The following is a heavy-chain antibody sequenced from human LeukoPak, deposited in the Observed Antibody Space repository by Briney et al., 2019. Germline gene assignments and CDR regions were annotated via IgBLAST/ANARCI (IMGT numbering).Heavy chain of an antibody. D-gene: IGHD6-19*01. V-gene: IGHV3-53*01. CDR1: GFTVSSNY. CDR3: AISSGWYLGNFDY. CDR2: IYSGGST. J-gene: IGHJ4*02. Sequence: GGSLRLSCAASGFTVSSNYMSWVRQAPGKGLEWVSVIYSGGSTYYAESVKGRFTISRDNSKNTLYLQMNSLRAVDTAVYYCAISSGWYLGNFDYWGQGTLVTVSS.